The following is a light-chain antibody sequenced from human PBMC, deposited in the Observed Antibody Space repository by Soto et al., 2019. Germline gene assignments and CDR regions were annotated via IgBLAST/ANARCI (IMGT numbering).Light chain of an antibody. V-gene: IGLV2-11*01. Sequence: QSALTQPASVSGSPGQSITISCTGTSSDVGGYNYVSWYQQHPGKVPKLFIYDVSRRPSGVPDRFSGSKSGNTASLTISGLQAEDEADYYCSSYAGSYTLVFGGGTQLTVL. CDR1: SSDVGGYNY. J-gene: IGLJ2*01. CDR2: DVS. CDR3: SSYAGSYTLV.